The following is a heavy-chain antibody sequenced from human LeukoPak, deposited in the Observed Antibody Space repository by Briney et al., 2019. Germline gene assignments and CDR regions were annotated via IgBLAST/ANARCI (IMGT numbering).Heavy chain of an antibody. CDR2: FRNSGTS. J-gene: IGHJ4*02. V-gene: IGHV4-59*01. D-gene: IGHD3-3*01. CDR1: DDSISDYY. CDR3: ARRAYDFWSGYEEY. Sequence: SETLSLTCTVSDDSISDYYRGWIRQPPGKGLEWIGYFRNSGTSTYNPSLKSRVTISVDTSKNQFSLKLSSVTAADTAVYYCARRAYDFWSGYEEYWGQGTLVTVSS.